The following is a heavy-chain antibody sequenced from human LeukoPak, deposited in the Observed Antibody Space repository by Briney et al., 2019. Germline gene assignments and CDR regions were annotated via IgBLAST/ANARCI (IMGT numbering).Heavy chain of an antibody. D-gene: IGHD3-10*01. V-gene: IGHV3-23*01. CDR2: ISGSGGST. J-gene: IGHJ3*02. CDR1: GFTFSSYA. CDR3: ARERLWFGEPSLDAFDI. Sequence: PGGSLRLSCAASGFTFSSYAMSWVRQAPGKGLEWVSAISGSGGSTYYADSVKGRFTISRDNSKNTLYLQMNSLRAEDTAVYYCARERLWFGEPSLDAFDIWGQGTMVTVSS.